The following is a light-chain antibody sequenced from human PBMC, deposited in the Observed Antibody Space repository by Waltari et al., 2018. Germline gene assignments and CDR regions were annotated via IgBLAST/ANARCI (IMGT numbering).Light chain of an antibody. J-gene: IGKJ1*01. Sequence: EIVLTQSPGTLSLSQRERATLSCRASQSVSRSYLAWYQQKPGQAPRVLIHGAANRATGIPDRFSGSGSGTDFTLTISRLEPEDFAVYYCQQYGSSPWTFGQGTKVEIK. CDR1: QSVSRSY. CDR3: QQYGSSPWT. CDR2: GAA. V-gene: IGKV3-20*01.